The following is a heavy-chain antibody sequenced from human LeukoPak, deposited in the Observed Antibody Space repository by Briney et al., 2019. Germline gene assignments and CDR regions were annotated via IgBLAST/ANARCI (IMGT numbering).Heavy chain of an antibody. D-gene: IGHD3-10*02. CDR3: AELGITMIGGV. Sequence: LTGGSLRLSCAASGFTFSSYSMNWVRQAPGKGLEWVSYISSSSGNIYYADSVKGRFTISRDNAKNSLYLQMNSLRAEDTAVYYCAELGITMIGGVWGKGTTVTISS. J-gene: IGHJ6*04. V-gene: IGHV3-48*04. CDR1: GFTFSSYS. CDR2: ISSSSGNI.